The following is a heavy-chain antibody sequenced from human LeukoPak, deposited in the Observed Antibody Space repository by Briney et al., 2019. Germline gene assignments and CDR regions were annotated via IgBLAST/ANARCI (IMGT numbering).Heavy chain of an antibody. J-gene: IGHJ2*01. D-gene: IGHD3-10*01. CDR1: DGSISSYY. Sequence: SETLSLTCTVSDGSISSYYWSWIRQPPGKGLEWIGYIYYSGSTNYNPSLKSRVTISVDTSKNQFSLKLSSVTAADTAVYYCARNYGSGSTMLSYWYFDLWGRGTLVTVSS. CDR3: ARNYGSGSTMLSYWYFDL. CDR2: IYYSGST. V-gene: IGHV4-59*01.